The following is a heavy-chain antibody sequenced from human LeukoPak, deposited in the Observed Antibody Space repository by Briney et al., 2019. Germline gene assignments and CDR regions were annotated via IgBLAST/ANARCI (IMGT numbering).Heavy chain of an antibody. CDR1: GYRFATSW. CDR2: IYPDDSDS. V-gene: IGHV5-51*01. CDR3: ARGAYGSGSSYNYYGMDV. D-gene: IGHD3-10*01. J-gene: IGHJ6*02. Sequence: GESLKISCKGSGYRFATSWIAWVRQMPGKGLEWMGIIYPDDSDSRYSPSFEGQVTFSVDKSISTAHLQWSSLKASDTAIYYCARGAYGSGSSYNYYGMDVWGQGTPVTVSS.